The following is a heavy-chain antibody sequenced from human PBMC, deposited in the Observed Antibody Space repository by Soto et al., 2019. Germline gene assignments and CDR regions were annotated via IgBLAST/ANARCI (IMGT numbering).Heavy chain of an antibody. CDR3: AGDLWFVESLALWGACDI. V-gene: IGHV1-69*08. Sequence: QVQLVQSGAEVKKPGSSVKVSCKASGGTFSSYTISWVRQAPGQGLEWMGRIIPILGIANYAQKFQGRVTITADKSTSTAYMELSSLRSEDTAVYYCAGDLWFVESLALWGACDIWGQGTMVTVSS. CDR2: IIPILGIA. J-gene: IGHJ3*02. CDR1: GGTFSSYT. D-gene: IGHD3-10*01.